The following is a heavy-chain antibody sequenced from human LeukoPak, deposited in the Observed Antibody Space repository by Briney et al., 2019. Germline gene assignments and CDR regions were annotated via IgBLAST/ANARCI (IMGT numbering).Heavy chain of an antibody. J-gene: IGHJ3*02. CDR3: ARGGFTTMVRGVIITLDAFDI. D-gene: IGHD3-10*01. CDR1: GYSFTNYY. CDR2: INPGGGST. Sequence: GASVKVSCKASGYSFTNYYLHWVRQAPGQGFEWTGIINPGGGSTTYAQKFQGRVTVTRDTSTSTVYMELSSLRSEDTAVYYCARGGFTTMVRGVIITLDAFDIWGQGTMVTVSS. V-gene: IGHV1-46*01.